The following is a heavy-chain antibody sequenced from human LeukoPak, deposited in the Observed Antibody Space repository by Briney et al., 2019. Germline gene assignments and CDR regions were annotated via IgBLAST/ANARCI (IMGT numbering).Heavy chain of an antibody. CDR2: ISAHNGNT. Sequence: ASVKVSCKASGYTFTSYGISWVRQAPGQGLEWMGWISAHNGNTNYAQKFQGRVTMIPDTSTSTAYMELRSLRSDDTAVYYCASSGYSYGYDPDYNFDYWGQGTLVTVSS. V-gene: IGHV1-18*01. D-gene: IGHD5-18*01. CDR3: ASSGYSYGYDPDYNFDY. J-gene: IGHJ4*02. CDR1: GYTFTSYG.